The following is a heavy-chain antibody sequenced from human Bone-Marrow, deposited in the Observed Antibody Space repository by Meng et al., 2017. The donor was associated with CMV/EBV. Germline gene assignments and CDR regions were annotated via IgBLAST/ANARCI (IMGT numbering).Heavy chain of an antibody. CDR1: GFTVSSNY. Sequence: ESLKISCAASGFTVSSNYMSWVRQAPGKGLEWIGSIYYSGSTYYNPSLKSRVTISVDTSKNQFSLKLSSVTAADTAVYYCARYSYGYLRFYYYYYGMDVWGQGTTVTVSS. CDR3: ARYSYGYLRFYYYYYGMDV. V-gene: IGHV4-39*07. J-gene: IGHJ6*02. CDR2: IYYSGST. D-gene: IGHD5-18*01.